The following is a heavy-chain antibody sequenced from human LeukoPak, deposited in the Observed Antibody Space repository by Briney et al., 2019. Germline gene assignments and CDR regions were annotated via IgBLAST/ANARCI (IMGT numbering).Heavy chain of an antibody. D-gene: IGHD1-26*01. CDR1: GGTFSSYA. J-gene: IGHJ3*02. CDR3: ARERIVGATTSLEAFDI. V-gene: IGHV1-69*05. Sequence: ASVTVSCKASGGTFSSYAISWVRQAPGQGLEWMGGIIPIFGTANYAQKFQGRVTITTDESTSTAYMELSSLRSEDTAVYYCARERIVGATTSLEAFDIWGQGTMVTVSS. CDR2: IIPIFGTA.